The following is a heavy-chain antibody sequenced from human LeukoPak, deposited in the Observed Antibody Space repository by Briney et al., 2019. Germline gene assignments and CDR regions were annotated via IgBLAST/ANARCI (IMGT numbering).Heavy chain of an antibody. J-gene: IGHJ4*02. D-gene: IGHD3-22*01. CDR2: ISSSRSYI. CDR1: GFTFSSYA. Sequence: GGSLRLSCAASGFTFSSYAMSWVRQAPGKGLEWVSSISSSRSYIYYTDSVKGRFTISRDNAKNSLYLQMNSLRAEDTAVYYCARDRYDSSGYYYVGDFDYWGQGTLVTVSS. CDR3: ARDRYDSSGYYYVGDFDY. V-gene: IGHV3-21*01.